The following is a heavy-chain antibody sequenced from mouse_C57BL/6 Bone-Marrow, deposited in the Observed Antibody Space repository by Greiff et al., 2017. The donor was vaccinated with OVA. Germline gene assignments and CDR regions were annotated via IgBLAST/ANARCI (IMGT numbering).Heavy chain of an antibody. J-gene: IGHJ4*01. Sequence: EVKLQESGPGLVKPSQSLSLTCSVPGYSITSGYYWNWIRQFPGNKLEWMGYISYDGSNNYNPSLKNRISITRDTSKNQFFLKLNSVTTEDTATYYCARRNYYSNSMDYWGQGTSVTVSS. CDR1: GYSITSGYY. V-gene: IGHV3-6*01. D-gene: IGHD2-5*01. CDR3: ARRNYYSNSMDY. CDR2: ISYDGSN.